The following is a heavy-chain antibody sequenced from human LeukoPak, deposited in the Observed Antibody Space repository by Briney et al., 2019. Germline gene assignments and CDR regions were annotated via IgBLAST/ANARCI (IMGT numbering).Heavy chain of an antibody. CDR1: GGSISGYY. V-gene: IGHV4-59*01. J-gene: IGHJ4*02. D-gene: IGHD4-11*01. CDR3: ARVRGNYFPDY. Sequence: SETLSLTCTVSGGSISGYYWSWIRQPPGKGLEWIGYIYYSGSTNYNPSLTSRLTISVDTSKNQFSLKLSSVTAADTAVYYCARVRGNYFPDYWGQGTLVTVSS. CDR2: IYYSGST.